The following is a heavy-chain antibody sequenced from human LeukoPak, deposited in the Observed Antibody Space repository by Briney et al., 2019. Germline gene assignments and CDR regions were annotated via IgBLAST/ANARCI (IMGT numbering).Heavy chain of an antibody. CDR3: ARDHRSGAWGSDY. CDR2: INPNSGGT. D-gene: IGHD3-16*01. Sequence: ASVKVSCKASGYTFTGYYMHWVRQAPGQGLEWMGWINPNSGGTNYAQKFQGRVTMTRDTSISTAYMELSRPRSDDTAVYYCARDHRSGAWGSDYWGQGTLVTVSS. J-gene: IGHJ4*02. CDR1: GYTFTGYY. V-gene: IGHV1-2*02.